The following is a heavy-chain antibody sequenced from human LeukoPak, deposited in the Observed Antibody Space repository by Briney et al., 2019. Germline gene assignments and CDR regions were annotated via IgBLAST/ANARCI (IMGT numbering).Heavy chain of an antibody. J-gene: IGHJ4*02. V-gene: IGHV1-69*13. CDR1: GGTFSSYA. CDR3: ASTSSSVVVVAATLQGFDH. D-gene: IGHD2-15*01. CDR2: IIPIFGTA. Sequence: ASVKVSCKASGGTFSSYAISWVRQAPGQGLEWMGGIIPIFGTANYAQKFQGRVTITADESTSTAYMELSSLRSEDTAVYYCASTSSSVVVVAATLQGFDHWGQGTLVTVSS.